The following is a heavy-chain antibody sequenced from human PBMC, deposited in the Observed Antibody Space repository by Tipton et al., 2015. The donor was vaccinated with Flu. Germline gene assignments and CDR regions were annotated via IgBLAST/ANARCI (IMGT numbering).Heavy chain of an antibody. CDR3: AREFSYDTSGFYYNY. Sequence: QSGPEVKKPGSSVKVSCKAPGYTFTSYDINWVRQATGQGLEWMGWMNPNSGNTGYAQKFQGRVTMTRNTSISTAYMELSSLRSEDTAVYYCAREFSYDTSGFYYNYWGQGTLVTVSS. CDR1: GYTFTSYD. CDR2: MNPNSGNT. J-gene: IGHJ4*02. D-gene: IGHD3-22*01. V-gene: IGHV1-8*01.